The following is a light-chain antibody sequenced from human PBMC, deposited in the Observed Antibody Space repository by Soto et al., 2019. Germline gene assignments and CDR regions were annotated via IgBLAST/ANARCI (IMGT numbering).Light chain of an antibody. V-gene: IGKV1-5*03. CDR1: QSISRC. Sequence: DIKMTQSPSTLSVSVGDRVTITCRASQSISRCLAWYQQKPGKAPKLLIYKASSLEGGVPSRSSGSGSGTEFTLTISSLQPDDSATYYCQQYDSFSRTFGPGTKVDIK. CDR3: QQYDSFSRT. J-gene: IGKJ1*01. CDR2: KAS.